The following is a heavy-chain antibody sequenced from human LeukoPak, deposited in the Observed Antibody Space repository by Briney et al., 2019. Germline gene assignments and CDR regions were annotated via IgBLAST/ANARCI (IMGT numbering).Heavy chain of an antibody. CDR1: GFTFNTYS. CDR3: ARAESRFDAFDI. CDR2: ISSSSSYI. Sequence: GGSLRLSCEASGFTFNTYSMNWARQAPGKGLEWVSSISSSSSYIYYADSVKGRFTISRDNAKNSLYLQMNSLRAEDTAVYYCARAESRFDAFDIWGQGTMVTVSS. J-gene: IGHJ3*02. V-gene: IGHV3-21*01. D-gene: IGHD3-16*01.